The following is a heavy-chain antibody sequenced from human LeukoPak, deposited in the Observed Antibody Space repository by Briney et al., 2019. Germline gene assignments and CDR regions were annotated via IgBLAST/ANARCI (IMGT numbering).Heavy chain of an antibody. CDR2: IYYSGST. V-gene: IGHV4-39*01. CDR1: GGSISSSSYY. J-gene: IGHJ6*02. CDR3: ARLGYGSGSYYNMYYYYYGMDV. Sequence: PSETLSLTCTVSGGSISSSSYYWGWIRQPPGKGLEWIGSIYYSGSTYYNPSLKSRVTISVDTSKNQFFLKLSSVTAADTAVYYCARLGYGSGSYYNMYYYYYGMDVWGQGTTVTVSS. D-gene: IGHD3-10*01.